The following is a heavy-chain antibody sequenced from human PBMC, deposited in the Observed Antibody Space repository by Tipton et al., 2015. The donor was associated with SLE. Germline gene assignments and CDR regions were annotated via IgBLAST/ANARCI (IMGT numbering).Heavy chain of an antibody. D-gene: IGHD5-18*01. CDR2: INPTVST. J-gene: IGHJ5*01. CDR1: GGSISSYY. V-gene: IGHV4-34*01. CDR3: AVDSNSPYHWFDS. Sequence: TLSLTCTVSGGSISSYYWSWIRQLPGKGLEWIGEINPTVSTNYSPSLKSRVTLSVDTSNKQFSLKLSSVTAADTAVYFCAVDSNSPYHWFDSWGRGTLVTVSP.